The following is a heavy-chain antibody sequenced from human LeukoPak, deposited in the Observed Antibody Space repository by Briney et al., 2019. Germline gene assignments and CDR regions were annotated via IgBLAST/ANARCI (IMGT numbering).Heavy chain of an antibody. CDR2: ISTSSMYI. CDR1: GFTFSSYS. V-gene: IGHV3-21*01. Sequence: GGSLRLSCAASGFTFSSYSMNWVRQAPGKGLEWVSSISTSSMYIYSADSVKGRFTISRDNAKNSLYLQMNSLRAEDTAVYYCVRDTFSPDAFDIWGQGTMVTVSS. CDR3: VRDTFSPDAFDI. J-gene: IGHJ3*02. D-gene: IGHD3-16*01.